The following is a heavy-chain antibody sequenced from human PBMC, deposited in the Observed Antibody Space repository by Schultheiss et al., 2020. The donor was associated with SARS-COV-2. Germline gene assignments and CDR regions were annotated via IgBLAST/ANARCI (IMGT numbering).Heavy chain of an antibody. V-gene: IGHV4-39*02. CDR1: GGSISSSSYY. J-gene: IGHJ5*02. D-gene: IGHD3-16*01. CDR3: ARDGGNHKGFDP. CDR2: IYYSGST. Sequence: SETLSLTCTVSGGSISSSSYYWGWIRQPPGKGLEWIGSIYYSGSTYYNPSLKSRVTISVDTSKNQFSLKLSSVTAADTAAYYCARDGGNHKGFDPWGQGTLVTVSS.